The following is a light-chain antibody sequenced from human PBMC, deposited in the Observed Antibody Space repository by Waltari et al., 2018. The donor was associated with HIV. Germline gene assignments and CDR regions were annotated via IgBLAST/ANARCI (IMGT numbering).Light chain of an antibody. V-gene: IGKV1-5*03. CDR3: QQYNAYPYT. Sequence: DIQMTQSPSTLSAFIGDRVTITCRASQSIDNWLAWYQQKPGKAPKFLIYNESSLESGVSSRFSGSGSGTEFTLTISNLQPDDLATYYCQQYNAYPYTFGQGTKLEIK. CDR1: QSIDNW. J-gene: IGKJ2*01. CDR2: NES.